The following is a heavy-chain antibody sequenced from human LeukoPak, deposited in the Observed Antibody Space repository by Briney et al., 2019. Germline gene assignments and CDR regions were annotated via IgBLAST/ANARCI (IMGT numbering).Heavy chain of an antibody. V-gene: IGHV3-30*03. CDR2: ISYDGSNK. J-gene: IGHJ6*02. Sequence: GGSLRLSCAASGFTFSSYGMHWVRQAPGKGLEWVAVISYDGSNKYYADSVKGRFTISRDNSKNTLYLQMNSLRAEDTAVYYCGRTIGMEVWSQGTTVTVSS. CDR1: GFTFSSYG. D-gene: IGHD3-9*01. CDR3: GRTIGMEV.